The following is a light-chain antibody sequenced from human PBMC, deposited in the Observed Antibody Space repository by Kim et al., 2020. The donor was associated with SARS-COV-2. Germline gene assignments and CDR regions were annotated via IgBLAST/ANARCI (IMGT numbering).Light chain of an antibody. CDR1: QYISSH. CDR3: QHYHEYPWT. J-gene: IGKJ1*01. V-gene: IGKV1-5*03. CDR2: EAS. Sequence: DIKMTQSPSILPAIRGDRVTITCRASQYISSHLAWYQRKPGTALKLLIYEASTLESGVPSRFSGSGSGTQFTLTIDSLQPDDFATYYCQHYHEYPWTFGQGTKVDIK.